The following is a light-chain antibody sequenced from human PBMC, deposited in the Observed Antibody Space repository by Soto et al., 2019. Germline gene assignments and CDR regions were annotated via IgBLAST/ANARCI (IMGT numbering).Light chain of an antibody. CDR2: GAS. CDR3: QQLNSYPALT. CDR1: EGISSY. Sequence: DVQLTQSPSFLSASVGDRVTITCRASEGISSYLAWYQQKPGKGPKLLIYGASTLQSGVPSRFSGSGSGTEFTLTISSLQPEDFATYYSQQLNSYPALTFGGGTKVEIK. V-gene: IGKV1-9*01. J-gene: IGKJ4*01.